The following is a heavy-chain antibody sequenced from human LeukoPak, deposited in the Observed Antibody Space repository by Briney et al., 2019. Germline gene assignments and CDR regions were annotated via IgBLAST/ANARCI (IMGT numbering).Heavy chain of an antibody. J-gene: IGHJ5*02. CDR1: GGSISSSSYY. D-gene: IGHD3-22*01. Sequence: PSETLSLTCTVSGGSISSSSYYWGWIRQPPGKGLEWIGSIYYSGSTYYNPSLKSRVTISVGTSKNQFSLKLSSVTAADTAMYYCARITMIVVVNLGWFDPWGQGTLVTVSS. CDR2: IYYSGST. CDR3: ARITMIVVVNLGWFDP. V-gene: IGHV4-39*01.